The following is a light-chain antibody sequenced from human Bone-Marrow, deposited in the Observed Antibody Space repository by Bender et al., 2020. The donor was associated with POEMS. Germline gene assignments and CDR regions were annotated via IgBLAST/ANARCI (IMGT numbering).Light chain of an antibody. CDR3: QVRDGSAVLWV. J-gene: IGLJ3*02. CDR1: KLGDKY. Sequence: SYELTQPPSVSVSPGQTASITCSGDKLGDKYACWYQQKPGQAPLLVVYDDSARPSGIPGRFSGSNFGDTATLTISGVEAGDEADYFCQVRDGSAVLWVFGGGTKLTVL. CDR2: DDS. V-gene: IGLV3-1*01.